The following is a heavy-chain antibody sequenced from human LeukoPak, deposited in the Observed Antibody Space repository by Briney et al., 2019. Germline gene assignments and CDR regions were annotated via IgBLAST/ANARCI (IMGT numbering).Heavy chain of an antibody. CDR1: GGTFSSYA. Sequence: PVKVSCTASGGTFSSYAISWVRQAPGQGLEWMGGIIPIFGTANYAQKFQGRVTITADESTSTAYMELSSLRSEDTAVYYCARGRGVPAAITYYYYYMDVWGKGTTVTVSS. V-gene: IGHV1-69*13. CDR2: IIPIFGTA. J-gene: IGHJ6*03. CDR3: ARGRGVPAAITYYYYYMDV. D-gene: IGHD2-2*01.